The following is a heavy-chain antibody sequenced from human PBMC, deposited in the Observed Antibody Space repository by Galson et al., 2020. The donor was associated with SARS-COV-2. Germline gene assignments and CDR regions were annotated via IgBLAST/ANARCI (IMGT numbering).Heavy chain of an antibody. CDR1: GFVFSDYY. CDR2: ISGSSDTI. Sequence: NSGGSLRLSCVASGFVFSDYYMSWLRQAPGKGLEWVAYISGSSDTISYADSVKGRFTISRDNAKNSLFLQMNSLRAEDTAVYYCARTPGNRWFDPWGQGTLVTGSS. J-gene: IGHJ5*02. CDR3: ARTPGNRWFDP. V-gene: IGHV3-11*01.